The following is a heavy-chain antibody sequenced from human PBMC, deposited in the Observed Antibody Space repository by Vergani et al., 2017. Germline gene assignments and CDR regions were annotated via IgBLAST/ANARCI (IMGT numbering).Heavy chain of an antibody. CDR1: GGSFSGYY. J-gene: IGHJ4*02. D-gene: IGHD4-17*01. CDR2: INHSGST. V-gene: IGHV4-34*01. CDR3: AREYYGDDYFDY. Sequence: QVQLQQWGAGLLKPSETLSLTCAVYGGSFSGYYWSWIRQPPGKGLEWIGEINHSGSTNYNPSLKSQVTISVDTSKNQFSLKLSSVTAADTAVYYCAREYYGDDYFDYWGQGTLVTVSS.